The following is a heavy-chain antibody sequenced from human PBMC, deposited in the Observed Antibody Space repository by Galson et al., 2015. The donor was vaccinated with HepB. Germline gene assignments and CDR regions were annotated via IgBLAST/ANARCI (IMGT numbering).Heavy chain of an antibody. CDR1: GFTFSSYA. CDR2: IGGSGGST. CDR3: AKANGWLVLPSFDF. Sequence: SLRLSCAASGFTFSSYAMSWVRQAPGKGLEWVSVIGGSGGSTYYADSVKGRFTISRDNSKNMLYLQMNSLRAEDTAIYYCAKANGWLVLPSFDFWGQGTLVTVSS. J-gene: IGHJ4*02. V-gene: IGHV3-23*01. D-gene: IGHD6-19*01.